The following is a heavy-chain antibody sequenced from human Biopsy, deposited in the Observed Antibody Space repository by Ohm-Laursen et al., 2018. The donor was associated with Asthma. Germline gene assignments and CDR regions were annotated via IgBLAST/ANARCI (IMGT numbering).Heavy chain of an antibody. D-gene: IGHD6-6*01. CDR2: IYYSGRT. J-gene: IGHJ2*01. CDR1: GFTFSDYY. V-gene: IGHV4-39*02. CDR3: ARAVSSSSYWYFDL. Sequence: LRLSCTAPGFTFSDYYMSWIRQSPGKGLEWIGSIYYSGRTYYNPSLESRVTISADTSKNHFSLKVTSVTAADTAVYYCARAVSSSSYWYFDLWGRGDLVTVSS.